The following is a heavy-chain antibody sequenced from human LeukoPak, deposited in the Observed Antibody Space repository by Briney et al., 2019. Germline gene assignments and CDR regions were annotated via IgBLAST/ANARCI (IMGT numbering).Heavy chain of an antibody. CDR3: AREVGRRIAAAFFDY. Sequence: GGSLRLSCAASGFTSSDYYMSWIRQAPGKGLEWVSYISSSSSYTNYADSVKGRFTISRDNAKNSLYLQMNSLRAEDTAVYYCAREVGRRIAAAFFDYWGQGTLVTVSS. CDR1: GFTSSDYY. D-gene: IGHD6-13*01. V-gene: IGHV3-11*06. CDR2: ISSSSSYT. J-gene: IGHJ4*02.